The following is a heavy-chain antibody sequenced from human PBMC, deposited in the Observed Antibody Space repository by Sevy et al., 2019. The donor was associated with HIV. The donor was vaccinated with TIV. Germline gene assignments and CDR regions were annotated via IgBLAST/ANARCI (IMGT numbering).Heavy chain of an antibody. D-gene: IGHD1-26*01. V-gene: IGHV3-7*01. J-gene: IGHJ4*02. CDR1: GFTLSNYW. CDR2: IIQDGSDK. Sequence: GGSLRLSCAASGFTLSNYWMSWVRQAPGKGLEWVANIIQDGSDKYYVDSMKGRFTISRDNAKNSLYLQMNSPRVEDTAVYYCARDLFSGSYYENYWGQGTLVTVSS. CDR3: ARDLFSGSYYENY.